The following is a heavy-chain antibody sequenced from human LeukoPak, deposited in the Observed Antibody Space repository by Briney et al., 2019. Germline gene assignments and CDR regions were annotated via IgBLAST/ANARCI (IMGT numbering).Heavy chain of an antibody. Sequence: GGSLRLSCAASGFTFSTYGMNWVRQAPGKGLEWVSGISPSGDITYYADSVMGRFSISRDNSKNTLYLQMNSLRAEDTAVYYCVTYSSSWHYPYYFDYWGQGTLVTVSS. CDR3: VTYSSSWHYPYYFDY. J-gene: IGHJ4*02. D-gene: IGHD6-13*01. V-gene: IGHV3-23*01. CDR1: GFTFSTYG. CDR2: ISPSGDIT.